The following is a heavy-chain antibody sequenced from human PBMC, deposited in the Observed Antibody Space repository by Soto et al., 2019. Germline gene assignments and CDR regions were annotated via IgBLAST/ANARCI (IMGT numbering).Heavy chain of an antibody. V-gene: IGHV4-39*07. CDR3: ARGGGWTFEY. D-gene: IGHD2-15*01. CDR1: GGSIISSNYY. Sequence: SETLSLTCTVSGGSIISSNYYWGWIRQPPGKGLEWIGSTYYSGSTYYNPSLKSRVTISVDTSKNQFSLKLSSVTAADTAVYYCARGGGWTFEYWGQGTLVTVS. J-gene: IGHJ4*02. CDR2: TYYSGST.